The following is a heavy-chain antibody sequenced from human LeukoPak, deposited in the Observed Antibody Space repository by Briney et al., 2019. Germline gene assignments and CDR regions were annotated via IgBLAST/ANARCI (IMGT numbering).Heavy chain of an antibody. V-gene: IGHV1-24*01. D-gene: IGHD3-10*01. CDR2: FDPEDGET. CDR3: ATDITMVRGVYFDY. Sequence: ASVKVSCKVSGYTLTELSMHWVRQAPGKGLEWMGGFDPEDGETIYAQKFQGRVTMTEDTSTDTAYMELSSLRSEDTAVYYCATDITMVRGVYFDYWGQGTLVTVSS. CDR1: GYTLTELS. J-gene: IGHJ4*02.